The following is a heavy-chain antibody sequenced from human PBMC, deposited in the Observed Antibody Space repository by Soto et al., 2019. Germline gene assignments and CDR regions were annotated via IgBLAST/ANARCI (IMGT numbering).Heavy chain of an antibody. V-gene: IGHV4-39*01. J-gene: IGHJ4*02. CDR1: GGSISSSSYY. CDR2: IYYSGST. Sequence: SETLSLTCTVSGGSISSSSYYWGWIRQPPGKGLEWIGSIYYSGSTYYNPSLKSRVTISVDTSKNQFSLKLSSVTTADTAVYYCARRKVITMVRGDTFDYWGQGTLVTVS. D-gene: IGHD3-10*01. CDR3: ARRKVITMVRGDTFDY.